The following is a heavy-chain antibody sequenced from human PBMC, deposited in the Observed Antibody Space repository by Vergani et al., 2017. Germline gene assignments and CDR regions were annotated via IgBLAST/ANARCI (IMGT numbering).Heavy chain of an antibody. CDR2: IYYSGST. Sequence: QVQLQESGPGLVKPSQTLSLTCSVSGGSISRNDYYWTWIRQPPGKGLEWLGYIYYSGSTYYNPSLKRRLTMSVDTSKNQFFLVLSSVTASDTAMYYCASKPTGTTWYSVKYYFDFWGQGTLVAVSS. CDR3: ASKPTGTTWYSVKYYFDF. D-gene: IGHD6-13*01. V-gene: IGHV4-30-4*08. CDR1: GGSISRNDYY. J-gene: IGHJ4*02.